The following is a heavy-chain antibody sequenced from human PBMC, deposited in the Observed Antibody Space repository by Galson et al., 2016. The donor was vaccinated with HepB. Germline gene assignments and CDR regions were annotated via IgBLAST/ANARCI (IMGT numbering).Heavy chain of an antibody. V-gene: IGHV3-30*18. CDR3: AKRGNGYSYGWIPAY. CDR1: GFTFSSYG. CDR2: ISYDGSNK. J-gene: IGHJ4*02. Sequence: SLRLSCAASGFTFSSYGMHWVRQAPGKGLEWVALISYDGSNKYYADSVKGRFTISRDNFKNTLYLQLSSLRAEDTAIYYCAKRGNGYSYGWIPAYWGQGTLVTVSS. D-gene: IGHD5-18*01.